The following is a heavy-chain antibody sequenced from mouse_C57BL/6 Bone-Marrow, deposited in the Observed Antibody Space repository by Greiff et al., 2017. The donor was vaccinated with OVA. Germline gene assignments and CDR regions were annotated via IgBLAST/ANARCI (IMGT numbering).Heavy chain of an antibody. CDR1: GYTFTSYW. CDR3: ARDDYKDEYFDV. J-gene: IGHJ1*03. V-gene: IGHV1-72*01. D-gene: IGHD2-12*01. CDR2: IDPNSGGT. Sequence: QVQLQQPGAELVKPGASVKLSCKASGYTFTSYWMHWVKQRPGRGLEWIGRIDPNSGGTKYNEKFKRKATLTVDKPSSTAYMQLSSLTSEDSAVEYCARDDYKDEYFDVWGTGTTVTVSS.